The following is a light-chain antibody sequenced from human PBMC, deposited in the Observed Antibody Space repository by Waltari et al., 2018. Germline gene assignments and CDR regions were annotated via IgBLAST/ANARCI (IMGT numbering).Light chain of an antibody. CDR1: GSDVGRYYY. CDR2: DVY. V-gene: IGLV2-11*01. CDR3: CSYAGDYTLV. Sequence: QSALTQPRSVSGSPGQSVTISCTGTGSDVGRYYYVSWYQQYPGKAPKLMISDVYERPSGVPDRFSGSKSGNTASLTISGLQAEDEAVYYCCSYAGDYTLVFGGGTEVTVL. J-gene: IGLJ2*01.